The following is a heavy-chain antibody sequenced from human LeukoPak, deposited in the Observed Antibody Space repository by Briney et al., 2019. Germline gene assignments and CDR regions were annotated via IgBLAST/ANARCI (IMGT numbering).Heavy chain of an antibody. CDR1: GGSISSGGYY. CDR3: ARDHSGWYIH. V-gene: IGHV4-30-2*01. CDR2: IYHSGST. D-gene: IGHD6-19*01. Sequence: SETLSLTCTVSGGSISSGGYYWSWIRQPPGKGLEWIGYIYHSGSTYYNPSLKSRVTISVDRSKNQFSLKLSSVTAADTAVYYCARDHSGWYIHWGQGTLVTVSS. J-gene: IGHJ4*02.